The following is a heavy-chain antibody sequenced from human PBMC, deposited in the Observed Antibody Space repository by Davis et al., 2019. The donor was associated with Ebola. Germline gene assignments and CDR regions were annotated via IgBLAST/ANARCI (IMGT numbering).Heavy chain of an antibody. CDR1: GFTFSNAW. CDR2: IKSKTDGGTT. Sequence: GESLKISCVASGFTFSNAWMSWVRQAPGKGLEWVGRIKSKTDGGTTDYAAPVKGRFTISRDDSKNTLYLQMNSLKTEDTAVYYCTTGRKTLIMTTDYWGQGTLVTVSS. V-gene: IGHV3-15*01. J-gene: IGHJ4*02. CDR3: TTGRKTLIMTTDY. D-gene: IGHD4-11*01.